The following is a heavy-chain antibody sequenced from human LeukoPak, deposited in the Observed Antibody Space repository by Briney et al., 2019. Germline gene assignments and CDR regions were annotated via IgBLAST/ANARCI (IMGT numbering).Heavy chain of an antibody. CDR1: GFTFSSYG. V-gene: IGHV3-30*02. Sequence: GGSLRLSCAASGFTFSSYGMHWVRQAPGKGLEWVAFIRYAGSNKYYADSVKGRFTISRDNSKNTLYLQMNSLRAEDTAVYYCAKDSVDRYSSYNLGYWGQGTLVTVSS. CDR2: IRYAGSNK. CDR3: AKDSVDRYSSYNLGY. D-gene: IGHD6-13*01. J-gene: IGHJ4*02.